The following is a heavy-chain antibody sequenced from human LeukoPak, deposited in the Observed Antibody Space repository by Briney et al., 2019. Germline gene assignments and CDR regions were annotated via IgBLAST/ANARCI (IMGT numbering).Heavy chain of an antibody. Sequence: ASVKVSCKASGYPFTTYDITWVRKATGQGLEWMGWMNTSSGYTGYSQTFQGRVTMTRNTSIPTAYMELSSMRSEDTAVYYCARISDHNWYFDLWGRGTLVTVSS. CDR2: MNTSSGYT. V-gene: IGHV1-8*01. CDR1: GYPFTTYD. D-gene: IGHD1-14*01. J-gene: IGHJ2*01. CDR3: ARISDHNWYFDL.